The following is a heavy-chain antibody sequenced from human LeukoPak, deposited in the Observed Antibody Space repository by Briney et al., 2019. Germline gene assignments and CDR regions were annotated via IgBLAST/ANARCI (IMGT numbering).Heavy chain of an antibody. Sequence: RGSLRLSCAASGFTFSSYAVSWVRQAPGKGLEWVSAISGSGGSTYYADSVKGRFTISRDNSKNTLYLQMNSLRAEDTAVYYCAKVVAVAGYLDYWGQGTLVTVSS. CDR3: AKVVAVAGYLDY. J-gene: IGHJ4*02. V-gene: IGHV3-23*01. D-gene: IGHD6-19*01. CDR1: GFTFSSYA. CDR2: ISGSGGST.